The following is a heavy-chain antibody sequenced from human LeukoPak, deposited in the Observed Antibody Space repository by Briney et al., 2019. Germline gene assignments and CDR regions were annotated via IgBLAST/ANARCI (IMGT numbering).Heavy chain of an antibody. CDR3: ARDVLIVGVDY. V-gene: IGHV3-48*01. CDR2: ISSSSSTI. Sequence: GGSLRLSCAASGFTFSSYSMNWVRQAPGKGLEWVSYISSSSSTIYYSDSVKGRFTISRDNAKNSLYLQMNSLRAEDTAVYYCARDVLIVGVDYWGQGTLVTVSS. D-gene: IGHD1-26*01. J-gene: IGHJ4*02. CDR1: GFTFSSYS.